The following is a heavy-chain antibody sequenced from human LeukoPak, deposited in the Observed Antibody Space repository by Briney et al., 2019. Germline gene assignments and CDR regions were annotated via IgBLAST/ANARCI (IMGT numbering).Heavy chain of an antibody. CDR1: RYSFTSYY. J-gene: IGHJ4*02. Sequence: AASVKVSCKASRYSFTSYYMHWVRQAPGQGLEWMGIINPSGGSTSYAQKFQGRVTMTRDTSASTVYMELSSLRSEDTAVYYCAREPYYYDSSGYSIDYWGQGTLVTVSS. CDR2: INPSGGST. CDR3: AREPYYYDSSGYSIDY. D-gene: IGHD3-22*01. V-gene: IGHV1-46*01.